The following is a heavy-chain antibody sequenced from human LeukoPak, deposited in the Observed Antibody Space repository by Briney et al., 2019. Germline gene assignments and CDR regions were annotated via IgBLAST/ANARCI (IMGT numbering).Heavy chain of an antibody. Sequence: PGGSLRLSCAASGFTFSNYAMSWVRQAPGKGLEWVSGISGSGGSTCYADSVTGRFTISRDNSKNTLYLQMNSLRAEDTAVYYCAKEGGDSSGYYLRRYFDYWGQGTLVTVSS. CDR2: ISGSGGST. V-gene: IGHV3-23*01. CDR1: GFTFSNYA. J-gene: IGHJ4*02. D-gene: IGHD3-22*01. CDR3: AKEGGDSSGYYLRRYFDY.